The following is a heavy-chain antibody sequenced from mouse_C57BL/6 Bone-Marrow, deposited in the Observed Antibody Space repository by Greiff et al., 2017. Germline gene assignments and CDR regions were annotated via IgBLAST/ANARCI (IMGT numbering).Heavy chain of an antibody. CDR1: GYTFTSYW. Sequence: QVQLQQPGAELVMPGASVKLSCKASGYTFTSYWMHWVKQMPGQGLEWIGEIDPSDSYTNYNQKFKGKSTLTVDKSSSTAYMQLSSLTSEDSAVYYSARDATVVAPYAMDYWGQGTSVTVSS. CDR3: ARDATVVAPYAMDY. J-gene: IGHJ4*01. D-gene: IGHD1-1*01. CDR2: IDPSDSYT. V-gene: IGHV1-69*01.